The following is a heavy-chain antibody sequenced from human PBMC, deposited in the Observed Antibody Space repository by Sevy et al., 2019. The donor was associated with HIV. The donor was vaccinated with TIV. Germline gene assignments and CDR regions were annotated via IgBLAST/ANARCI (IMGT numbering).Heavy chain of an antibody. V-gene: IGHV6-1*01. CDR3: ARGVSLYYDISGYLFDY. D-gene: IGHD3-22*01. Sequence: SQTLSLTCAISGDSVSTNSAAWNWIRQSPSRGLEWLGRTYYRSKWFNDYAVSGKSRITINPDTSKNQFSLHLNSVTPEDTAVYYCARGVSLYYDISGYLFDYWGQGTLVTVSS. J-gene: IGHJ4*02. CDR1: GDSVSTNSAA. CDR2: TYYRSKWFN.